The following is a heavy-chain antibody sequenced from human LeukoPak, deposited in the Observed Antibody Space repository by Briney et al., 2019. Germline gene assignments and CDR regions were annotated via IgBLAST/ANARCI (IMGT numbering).Heavy chain of an antibody. D-gene: IGHD3-9*01. V-gene: IGHV3-21*01. CDR3: ARDTELRYFDWLSTTHWFDP. Sequence: GGSLRLSCAASGFTFSSYSMNWVRQAPGKGLEWVSSISSSSSYIYYADSVKGRFTISRDNAKNSLYLQMNSLRAEDTAVYYCARDTELRYFDWLSTTHWFDPWGQGTLVTVSS. J-gene: IGHJ5*02. CDR2: ISSSSSYI. CDR1: GFTFSSYS.